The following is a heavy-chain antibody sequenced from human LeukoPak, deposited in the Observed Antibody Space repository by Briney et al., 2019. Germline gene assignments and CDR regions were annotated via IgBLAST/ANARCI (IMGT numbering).Heavy chain of an antibody. CDR3: ARRPRDTSGYYLGAFHA. Sequence: GGSLRLSCAASGFTFTNYAMTWVRQAPGKGLEWVSVIGASGANTYYSDSVKGRFTVSRDNSQNTLFLHMSSLRAEDTAVYFCARRPRDTSGYYLGAFHAWGQGTTVTVSS. J-gene: IGHJ3*01. V-gene: IGHV3-23*01. CDR2: IGASGANT. D-gene: IGHD3-22*01. CDR1: GFTFTNYA.